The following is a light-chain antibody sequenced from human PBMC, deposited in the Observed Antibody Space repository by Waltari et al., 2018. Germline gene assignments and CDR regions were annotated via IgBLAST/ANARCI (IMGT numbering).Light chain of an antibody. J-gene: IGLJ3*02. V-gene: IGLV8-61*01. Sequence: QTVVTQEPSLSVSPGGTVTLTCTLSSGSLSTTSYATWYQQTPGQAPRTLVYKGNSRSSGGPDRFSGSFLGNKAALTITGAQADDECDYYCSLYMGSGIWVFGGGTKLTVL. CDR3: SLYMGSGIWV. CDR2: KGN. CDR1: SGSLSTTSY.